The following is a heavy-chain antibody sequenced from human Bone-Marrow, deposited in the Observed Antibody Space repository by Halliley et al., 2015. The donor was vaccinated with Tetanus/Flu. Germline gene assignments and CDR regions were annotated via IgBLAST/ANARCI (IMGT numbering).Heavy chain of an antibody. CDR2: ISHSGNT. J-gene: IGHJ4*02. CDR1: GGSIRSYY. D-gene: IGHD3-10*01. Sequence: TLSLTCTVSGGSIRSYYWSWIRQPPGEGLEWIGYISHSGNTNYKPSLKSRVTISIDTSRNQFSLKVSSVTAADTAVYYCARSDYGSAVSLHDWGQGTLVTVSS. V-gene: IGHV4-59*01. CDR3: ARSDYGSAVSLHD.